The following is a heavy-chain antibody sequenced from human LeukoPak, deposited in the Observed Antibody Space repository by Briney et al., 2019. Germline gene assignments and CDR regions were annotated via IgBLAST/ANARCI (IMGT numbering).Heavy chain of an antibody. CDR1: GYTPTELS. CDR2: FDPEDAET. D-gene: IGHD6-19*01. V-gene: IGHV1-24*01. Sequence: ASVKVSCKVSGYTPTELSMHWVRQAPGKGLEWMGGFDPEDAETIYAQKFQGRVTMTEDTSTDTAYMELSSLRSEDTAVYYCATDGYDSGWYYDAFDIWGQGTMVTVSS. J-gene: IGHJ3*02. CDR3: ATDGYDSGWYYDAFDI.